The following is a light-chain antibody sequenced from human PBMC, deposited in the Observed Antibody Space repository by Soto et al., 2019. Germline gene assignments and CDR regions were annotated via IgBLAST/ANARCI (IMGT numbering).Light chain of an antibody. J-gene: IGKJ1*01. Sequence: IQMTQSPSTLSASVGDRVTITCRASRSISSWLAWYQQKPGKAPKLLIYKASSLESGVPSRFSGSGSGTEFTLTISSLQPDDFANYYCQQYNSYSTFGQGTKVDI. CDR1: RSISSW. CDR2: KAS. CDR3: QQYNSYST. V-gene: IGKV1-5*03.